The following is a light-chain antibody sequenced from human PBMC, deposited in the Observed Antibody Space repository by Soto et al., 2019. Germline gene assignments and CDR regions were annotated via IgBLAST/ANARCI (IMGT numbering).Light chain of an antibody. J-gene: IGKJ2*01. CDR1: QSVSSN. CDR3: QQYKNWPPYT. CDR2: GAS. V-gene: IGKV3-15*01. Sequence: EIVMTQSPATLSVSPGERATLSCRASQSVSSNLAWYQQKPCQAPRLLIYGASTRATGIPARFSGSGSGTEFTITISILQSADLAVDYCQQYKNWPPYTFGQGTKLEIK.